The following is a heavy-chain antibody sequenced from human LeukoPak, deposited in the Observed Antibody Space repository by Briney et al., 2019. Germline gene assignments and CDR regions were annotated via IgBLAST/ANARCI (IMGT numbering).Heavy chain of an antibody. V-gene: IGHV1-69*06. CDR1: GYTFTGYY. CDR2: IIPIFGTA. CDR3: ARGFVNYDILTGYHDAFDI. Sequence: GASVKVSCKASGYTFTGYYMHWVRQAPGQGLEWMGGIIPIFGTANYAQKFQGRVTITADKSTSTAYMELSSLRSEDTAVYYCARGFVNYDILTGYHDAFDIWGQGTMVTVSS. D-gene: IGHD3-9*01. J-gene: IGHJ3*02.